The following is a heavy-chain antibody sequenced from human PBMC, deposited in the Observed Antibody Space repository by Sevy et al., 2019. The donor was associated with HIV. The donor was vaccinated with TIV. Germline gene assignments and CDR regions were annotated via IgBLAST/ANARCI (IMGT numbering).Heavy chain of an antibody. CDR3: TRDVGKVMILPGTWFPYHFDS. V-gene: IGHV3-49*03. J-gene: IGHJ4*02. Sequence: GGSLRLSCRTSGFTFGDHAMSWFRQAPGKGLEWVGFIRSENYGGTPEYAASVEGRFSISRHDSQSIAFLQMSSLKIEDTGVYYCTRDVGKVMILPGTWFPYHFDSWGPGTQVTVSS. CDR2: IRSENYGGTP. D-gene: IGHD3-16*01. CDR1: GFTFGDHA.